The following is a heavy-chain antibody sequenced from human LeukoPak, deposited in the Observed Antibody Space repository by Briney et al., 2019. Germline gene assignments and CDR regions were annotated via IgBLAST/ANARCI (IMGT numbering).Heavy chain of an antibody. Sequence: AGGSLRLSCAASGFTFSSYGMHWVRQAPGKGLEWVAVISYDGSNKYYADSVKGRFTISRDNSKNTLYLQMNSLRAEDTAVYYCAKEVLYCSSTSCSTGFDPWGQGTLVTVSS. D-gene: IGHD2-2*02. V-gene: IGHV3-30*18. CDR2: ISYDGSNK. J-gene: IGHJ5*02. CDR1: GFTFSSYG. CDR3: AKEVLYCSSTSCSTGFDP.